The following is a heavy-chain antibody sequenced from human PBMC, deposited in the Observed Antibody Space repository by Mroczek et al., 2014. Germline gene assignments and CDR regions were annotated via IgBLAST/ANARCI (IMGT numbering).Heavy chain of an antibody. CDR2: INPSGGST. J-gene: IGHJ5*02. D-gene: IGHD4-11*01. CDR3: ALLTTVFLGP. V-gene: IGHV1-46*01. Sequence: SGAEVKKPGPSVKVSCKASGYTFTSYYMHXVRQAPGQGLEWMGIINPSGGSTSYAQKFQGRVTMTRDTSTSTVYMELSSLRSEDTAVYYCALLTTVFLGPWGQGTLVTVSS. CDR1: GYTFTSYY.